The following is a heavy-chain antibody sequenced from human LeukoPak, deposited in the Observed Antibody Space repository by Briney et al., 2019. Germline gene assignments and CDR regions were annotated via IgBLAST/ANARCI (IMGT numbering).Heavy chain of an antibody. CDR2: INSDGSST. V-gene: IGHV3-74*01. CDR3: AKGASLFPYYFHY. J-gene: IGHJ4*02. D-gene: IGHD3-16*01. CDR1: GFTFSSYW. Sequence: GGSLRLSCAASGFTFSSYWMHWVRQAPGKGLVWVSRINSDGSSTTYADSVKGRFTITRDNAKNTLFLQMNSLRADDTAVYYCAKGASLFPYYFHYWGQGTLVTVSS.